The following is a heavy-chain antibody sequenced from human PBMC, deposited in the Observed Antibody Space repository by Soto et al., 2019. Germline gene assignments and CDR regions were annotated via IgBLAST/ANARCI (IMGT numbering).Heavy chain of an antibody. D-gene: IGHD6-6*01. Sequence: PVGSLRLSCAASGFTFSSYWMHWVRQARGKGLVWVSRINSDGSSTSYADSVKGRFTISRDNAKNTLYLQMNSLRAEDTAVYYCARDPRRYSSSSEKDYYYYGMDVWGQGTTVTVSS. CDR2: INSDGSST. CDR3: ARDPRRYSSSSEKDYYYYGMDV. J-gene: IGHJ6*02. CDR1: GFTFSSYW. V-gene: IGHV3-74*01.